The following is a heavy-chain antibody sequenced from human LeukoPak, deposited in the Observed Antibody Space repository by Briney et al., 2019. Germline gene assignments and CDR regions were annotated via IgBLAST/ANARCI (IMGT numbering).Heavy chain of an antibody. CDR2: ISGSGGST. D-gene: IGHD3-22*01. V-gene: IGHV3-23*01. Sequence: RGSLRLSCAAPGFTFSSYAMSWVRQAPGKGLEWVSAISGSGGSTYYADSVKGRFTISRDNSKNTLYLQMNSLRAEDTAVYYCAKPGITMIVVVTFFDYWGQGTLVTVSS. CDR1: GFTFSSYA. J-gene: IGHJ4*02. CDR3: AKPGITMIVVVTFFDY.